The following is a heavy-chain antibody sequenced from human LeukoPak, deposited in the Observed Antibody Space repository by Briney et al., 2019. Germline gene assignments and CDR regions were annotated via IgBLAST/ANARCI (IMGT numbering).Heavy chain of an antibody. CDR1: GFTFSSYG. CDR3: ARDLSSGDTFDY. Sequence: SGGSLRLSCAASGFTFSSYGMHWVRQAPGKGLEWVSSISSSSSYIYYADSVKGRFTISRDNAKNSLYLQMNSLRAEDTAVYYCARDLSSGDTFDYWGQGTLVTVSS. V-gene: IGHV3-21*01. D-gene: IGHD6-19*01. CDR2: ISSSSSYI. J-gene: IGHJ4*02.